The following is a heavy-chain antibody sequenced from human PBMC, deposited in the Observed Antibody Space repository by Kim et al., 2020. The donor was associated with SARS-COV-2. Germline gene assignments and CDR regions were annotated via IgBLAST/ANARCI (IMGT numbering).Heavy chain of an antibody. Sequence: GGSLRLSCAASGFTFSSYAMSWVRQAPGKGLEWVSAISGSGGSTYYADSVKGRFTISRDNSKNTLYLQMNSLRAEDTTVYYCAKDKAVAGTYYFDYWGQGTLVTVSS. V-gene: IGHV3-23*01. J-gene: IGHJ4*02. CDR3: AKDKAVAGTYYFDY. D-gene: IGHD6-19*01. CDR2: ISGSGGST. CDR1: GFTFSSYA.